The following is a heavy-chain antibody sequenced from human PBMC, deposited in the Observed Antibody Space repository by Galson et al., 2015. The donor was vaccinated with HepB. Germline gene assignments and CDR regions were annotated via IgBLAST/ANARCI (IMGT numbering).Heavy chain of an antibody. CDR1: GFTFSNYD. D-gene: IGHD5-18*01. Sequence: SLRLSCAGSGFTFSNYDMSWVRQAPGKGLEWVSAISARGGNTYYADSVKGRFTISRDNPKNTLYLQVNSLRADDTAVYYCSFWSGYSFLTFWGQGTLVPVSS. J-gene: IGHJ4*02. CDR2: ISARGGNT. CDR3: SFWSGYSFLTF. V-gene: IGHV3-23*01.